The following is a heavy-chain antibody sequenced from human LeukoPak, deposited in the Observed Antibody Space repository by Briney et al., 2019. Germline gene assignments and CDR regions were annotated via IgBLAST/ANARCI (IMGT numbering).Heavy chain of an antibody. V-gene: IGHV3-21*01. CDR1: GFTFSSYS. J-gene: IGHJ3*01. CDR2: ISSSSYI. CDR3: ARDRPVG. Sequence: GGSLRLSCAASGFTFSSYSMNWVRQAPGKGLEWVSSISSSSYIYYADSVKGRFTISRDNAKNSLYLQMNSLRAEHTAVYYCARDRPVGWGQGTMVTVSS. D-gene: IGHD6-6*01.